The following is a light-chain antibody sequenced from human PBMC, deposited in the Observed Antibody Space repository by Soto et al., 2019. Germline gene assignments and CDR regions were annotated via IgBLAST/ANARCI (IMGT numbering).Light chain of an antibody. CDR1: QSVSSSY. J-gene: IGKJ1*01. V-gene: IGKV3-20*01. CDR3: QQFGSSPRT. Sequence: SQSVSSSYLAWYQQKPGQAPRLLIYGASSRATGIPDRFSGSGSGTDFTLTISRLEPEDFAVFYCQQFGSSPRTFGQGTKVDIK. CDR2: GAS.